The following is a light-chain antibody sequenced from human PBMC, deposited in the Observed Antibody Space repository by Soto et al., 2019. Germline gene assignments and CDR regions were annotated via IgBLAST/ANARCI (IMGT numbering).Light chain of an antibody. V-gene: IGLV1-40*01. CDR1: SSNIGAGYD. J-gene: IGLJ1*01. CDR3: QSYASSLSANFV. CDR2: GNS. Sequence: QSVLTQPPSVSGAPGQRVTISCTGSSSNIGAGYDVHWYQQLPGTAPKLLIYGNSNRPSGVPDRFSGSKSGTSASLAITGLRAEDEADYYCQSYASSLSANFVFGTGTKLTVL.